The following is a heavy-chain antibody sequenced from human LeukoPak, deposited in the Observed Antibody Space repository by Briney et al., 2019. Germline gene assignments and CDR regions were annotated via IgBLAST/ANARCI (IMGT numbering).Heavy chain of an antibody. CDR2: INTNTGNP. CDR1: GYTFTSYA. D-gene: IGHD3-10*01. V-gene: IGHV7-4-1*02. CDR3: ARAYTMVRGVILQVIDY. J-gene: IGHJ4*02. Sequence: ASVKVSCKASGYTFTSYAMNWVRQAPGQGLEWMGWINTNTGNPTYAQGFTGRFVFSLDTSVSTAYLQISSLKAEDTAVYYCARAYTMVRGVILQVIDYWGQGTLVTVSS.